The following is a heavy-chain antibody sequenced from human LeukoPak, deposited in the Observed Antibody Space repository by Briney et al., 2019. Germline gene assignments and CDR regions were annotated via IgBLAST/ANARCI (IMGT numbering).Heavy chain of an antibody. CDR1: GVTFKDYG. J-gene: IGHJ6*02. V-gene: IGHV3-9*01. CDR3: AKHLRATNTYIFFGLDV. D-gene: IGHD1-26*01. CDR2: INWNGGGT. Sequence: PGGSLRLSCAATGVTFKDYGMHWVRQPPGKGLEWVSGINWNGGGTDYADSVKGRFTISRDNAKNSLYLQMTSLRPEDTALYYCAKHLRATNTYIFFGLDVWGQGTTVTVSS.